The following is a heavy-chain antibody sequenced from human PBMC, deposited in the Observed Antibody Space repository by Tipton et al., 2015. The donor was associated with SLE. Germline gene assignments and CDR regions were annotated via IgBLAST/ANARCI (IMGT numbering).Heavy chain of an antibody. V-gene: IGHV4-4*08. D-gene: IGHD3-10*01. CDR3: ARVGYYGSGVYYYYYMDV. CDR2: IYTSGST. J-gene: IGHJ6*03. CDR1: GGSISSYY. Sequence: TLSLTCTVSGGSISSYYWSWIRQPPGKGLEWIGYIYTSGSTNYNPSLTSRVTISVDTSKNQFSLKLSSVTAADTAVYYCARVGYYGSGVYYYYYMDVWGKGTTVTVSS.